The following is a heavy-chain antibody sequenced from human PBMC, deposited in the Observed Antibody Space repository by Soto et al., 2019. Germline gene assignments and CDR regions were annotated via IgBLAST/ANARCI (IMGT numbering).Heavy chain of an antibody. CDR2: INPSGGST. CDR1: GYTFTSYY. D-gene: IGHD6-19*01. CDR3: ARDLGHSSGWYLRGWFDP. J-gene: IGHJ5*02. V-gene: IGHV1-46*03. Sequence: ASVTVSCQASGYTFTSYYMHWVRQAPGQGLEWMGIINPSGGSTSYAQKFQGRVTMTRDTSTSTVYMELSSLRSEDTAVYYCARDLGHSSGWYLRGWFDPWGQGTLVTVSS.